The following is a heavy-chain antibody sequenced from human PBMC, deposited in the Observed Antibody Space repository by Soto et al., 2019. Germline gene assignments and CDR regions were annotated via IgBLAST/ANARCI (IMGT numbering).Heavy chain of an antibody. CDR2: IYWDDAK. CDR1: GVSLSTSGVG. D-gene: IGHD1-26*01. V-gene: IGHV2-5*02. J-gene: IGHJ4*02. Sequence: QITLKESGPTLVKPTQTLTLTCNVSGVSLSTSGVGVGWIRPPPGKALDWLALIYWDDAKRASPSLKSRLTFAKDSAKNQVVLTMTNLAPVETAASYRAHMRATTADYWGQGTLVTFA. CDR3: AHMRATTADY.